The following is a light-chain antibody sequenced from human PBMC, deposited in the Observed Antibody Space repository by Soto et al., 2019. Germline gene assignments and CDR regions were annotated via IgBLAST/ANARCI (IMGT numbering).Light chain of an antibody. CDR1: SSNIGNNA. CDR3: AAWDDSLNGQV. J-gene: IGLJ1*01. Sequence: QSVLTQPPSVSEAAWQRVTISCSGSSSNIGNNAVNWYQQLPGKAPKLLIYYDDLLPSGVSDRFSGSKSGTSASLAISGLQSEDEADYYCAAWDDSLNGQVFGTGTKLTVL. V-gene: IGLV1-36*01. CDR2: YDD.